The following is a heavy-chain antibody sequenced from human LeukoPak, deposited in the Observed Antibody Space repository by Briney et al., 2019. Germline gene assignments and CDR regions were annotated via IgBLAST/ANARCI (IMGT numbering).Heavy chain of an antibody. Sequence: GASVTVSFTSSGYTFTVYYMHWVRQAPGQGLEWMGWINPNSGGTNYAQKFQGRVTMTRDTSISTAYMELSRLRSNGTAVYYCARGRYSGYARPVWYFDLWGRGTLVTVSS. D-gene: IGHD5-12*01. J-gene: IGHJ2*01. CDR3: ARGRYSGYARPVWYFDL. CDR2: INPNSGGT. V-gene: IGHV1-2*02. CDR1: GYTFTVYY.